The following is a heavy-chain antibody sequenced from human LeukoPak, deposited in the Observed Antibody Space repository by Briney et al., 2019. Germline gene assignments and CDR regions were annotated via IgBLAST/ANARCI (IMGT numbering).Heavy chain of an antibody. Sequence: SETLSLTCTVSGGSISSYYWSWIRQPPGKGLEWIGYIYYSGSTNYNPSLKSRVTISVDTSKNQFSLKLSSVTAADTAVYYCARLNYGSESYFPTYYYGMDVWGQGTTVTVSS. D-gene: IGHD3-10*01. CDR1: GGSISSYY. CDR2: IYYSGST. J-gene: IGHJ6*02. CDR3: ARLNYGSESYFPTYYYGMDV. V-gene: IGHV4-59*01.